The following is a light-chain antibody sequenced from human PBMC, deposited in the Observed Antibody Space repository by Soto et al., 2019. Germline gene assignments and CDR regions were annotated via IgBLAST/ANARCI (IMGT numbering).Light chain of an antibody. CDR2: EVS. J-gene: IGLJ3*02. V-gene: IGLV2-8*01. CDR3: SSYAGSNNWV. Sequence: QSALTQPPSASGSPGQSVTISCTGTSSDVGGYNYVSWYQQHPGKAPKLMIYEVSNRPSGVPDRFSGSKSGNTASLTVSGLQAEDEADYYCSSYAGSNNWVFGGGTKCTVL. CDR1: SSDVGGYNY.